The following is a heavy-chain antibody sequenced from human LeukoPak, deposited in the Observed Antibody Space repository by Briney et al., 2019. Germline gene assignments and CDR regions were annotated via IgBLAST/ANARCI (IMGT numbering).Heavy chain of an antibody. J-gene: IGHJ4*02. D-gene: IGHD2-15*01. CDR1: GYTFITYY. CDR3: ARDSGGRYGGDY. V-gene: IGHV1-46*01. Sequence: ASVKVSCKASGYTFITYYVHWVRQAPGQGLEWMGIINPSGGSTTYAQKFQGRVTMTRDTSTSTVYMELSSLGSEDTAVYYCARDSGGRYGGDYWGQGTLVTVSS. CDR2: INPSGGST.